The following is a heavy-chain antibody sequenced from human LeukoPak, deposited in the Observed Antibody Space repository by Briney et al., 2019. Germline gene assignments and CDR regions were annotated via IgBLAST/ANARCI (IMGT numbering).Heavy chain of an antibody. D-gene: IGHD3-10*01. CDR1: GFTFSSYG. CDR3: AKARYYGSGSFLFDP. Sequence: PGGSLRLSXAASGFTFSSYGMHWVRQAPGKGLEWVAFIRYDGSNKYYADSVKGRFTISRDNSKNTLYLQMNSLRAEDTAVYYCAKARYYGSGSFLFDPWGQGTLVTVSS. J-gene: IGHJ5*02. CDR2: IRYDGSNK. V-gene: IGHV3-30*02.